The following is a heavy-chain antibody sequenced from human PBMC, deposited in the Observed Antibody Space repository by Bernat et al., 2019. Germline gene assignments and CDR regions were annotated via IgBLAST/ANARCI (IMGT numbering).Heavy chain of an antibody. V-gene: IGHV3-33*01. D-gene: IGHD3-3*01. CDR1: GFTFSASG. Sequence: QVHLVESGGGVVQPGRSLRLSCAASGFTFSASGMDWVRQAPGKGLEWVSLISYDGNNKNYADSVKGRFTISRDNSKNTLYLQMDSLRAEDSVIYYCARHGSEWSRDHWGLGTLVTVSS. CDR2: ISYDGNNK. CDR3: ARHGSEWSRDH. J-gene: IGHJ4*02.